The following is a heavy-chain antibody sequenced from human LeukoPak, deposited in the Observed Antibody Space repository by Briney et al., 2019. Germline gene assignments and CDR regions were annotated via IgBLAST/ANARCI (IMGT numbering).Heavy chain of an antibody. D-gene: IGHD5-12*01. CDR1: GFTFSSYA. J-gene: IGHJ4*02. CDR3: AKRSMDIVATSFSDY. V-gene: IGHV3-23*01. Sequence: TGGSLRLSCAASGFTFSSYAMSWVRQAPGKGLEWVSAISGSGGSTYYADSVKGRFTISRDNSKNTLYLQMNSLRAEDTAVYYCAKRSMDIVATSFSDYWGQGTLVTVSS. CDR2: ISGSGGST.